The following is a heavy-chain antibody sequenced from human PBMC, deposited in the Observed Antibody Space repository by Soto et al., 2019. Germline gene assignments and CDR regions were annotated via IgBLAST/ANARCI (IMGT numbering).Heavy chain of an antibody. Sequence: PGGSLRLSCAASGFTFSSYSMNWVRQAPGKGLEWVSSISSSSSYIYYADSVKGRFTISRDNAKNSLYLQMNSLRAEDTAVYYCARDQVVPAENYYYYYGMDVWGQGTTVTVCS. V-gene: IGHV3-21*01. CDR1: GFTFSSYS. J-gene: IGHJ6*02. CDR3: ARDQVVPAENYYYYYGMDV. CDR2: ISSSSSYI. D-gene: IGHD2-2*01.